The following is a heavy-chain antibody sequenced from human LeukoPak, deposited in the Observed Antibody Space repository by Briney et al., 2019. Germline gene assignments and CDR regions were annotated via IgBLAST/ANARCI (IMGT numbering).Heavy chain of an antibody. V-gene: IGHV4-34*01. Sequence: KPSETLSLTCAVYGGSFSGYYWSWIRQPPGKGLEWIGEINHSGSTNYNPSLKSRVTISVDKSKNQFSLKLSSVTAADTAVYYCARSSTRTVPTDSWGQGTLVTVSS. CDR3: ARSSTRTVPTDS. J-gene: IGHJ1*01. D-gene: IGHD1-1*01. CDR1: GGSFSGYY. CDR2: INHSGST.